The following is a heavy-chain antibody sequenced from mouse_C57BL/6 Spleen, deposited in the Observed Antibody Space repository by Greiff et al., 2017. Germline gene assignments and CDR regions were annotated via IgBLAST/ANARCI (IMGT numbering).Heavy chain of an antibody. Sequence: QVQLQQPGAELVMPGASVKLSCKASGYTFTSYWMHWVKQRPGQGLEWIGEIDPSDSYTNYNQKFKGKSTLTVDKSSSTAYMQLSSLTSEDAAVYYCARSSYYYGSSPFAYGGQGTLVTVSA. CDR3: ARSSYYYGSSPFAY. V-gene: IGHV1-69*01. CDR1: GYTFTSYW. D-gene: IGHD1-1*01. J-gene: IGHJ3*01. CDR2: IDPSDSYT.